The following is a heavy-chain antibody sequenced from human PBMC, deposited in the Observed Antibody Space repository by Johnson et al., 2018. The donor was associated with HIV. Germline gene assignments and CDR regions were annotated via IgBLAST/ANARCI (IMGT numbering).Heavy chain of an antibody. Sequence: VQLVESGGDLVQPGGSLRLSCVGSGFTFSTNWMHWVRQAPGKGLVWVSRINSDGSSTSYADSVKGRFTISRDNAKNTPYLQMDSLGAEDTAVYYCARVHSGGAFDIWGQGTMVTVSS. CDR3: ARVHSGGAFDI. CDR2: INSDGSST. CDR1: GFTFSTNW. J-gene: IGHJ3*02. V-gene: IGHV3-74*01.